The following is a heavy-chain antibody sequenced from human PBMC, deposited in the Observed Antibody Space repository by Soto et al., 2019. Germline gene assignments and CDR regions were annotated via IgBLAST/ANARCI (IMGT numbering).Heavy chain of an antibody. J-gene: IGHJ4*02. CDR3: ARASGRARTYYDFWSGYFMPDY. D-gene: IGHD3-3*01. CDR1: GGSISSGGYY. Sequence: QVQLQESGPGLVKPSQTLSLTCTVSGGSISSGGYYWSWIRQHPGKGLEWIGYIYYSGSTYYNPSLKSRVTIAVDTSKTQFSRKLSSVTAADTAVYYCARASGRARTYYDFWSGYFMPDYWGQGTLVTVSS. V-gene: IGHV4-31*03. CDR2: IYYSGST.